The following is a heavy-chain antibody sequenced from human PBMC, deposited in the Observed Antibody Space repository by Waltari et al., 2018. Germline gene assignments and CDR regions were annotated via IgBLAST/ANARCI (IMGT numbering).Heavy chain of an antibody. CDR2: ISSSGSTI. CDR3: ATYYYGSGSYFDY. J-gene: IGHJ4*02. CDR1: GFTFSSYE. V-gene: IGHV3-48*03. Sequence: EVQLVESGGGLVQPGGSLRLSCAASGFTFSSYEMNWVRQAPGKGLEWVSYISSSGSTIYYADSVKGRFTISRDNAKNSLYLQMNSLRAEDTAVYYCATYYYGSGSYFDYWGQGTPVTVSS. D-gene: IGHD3-10*01.